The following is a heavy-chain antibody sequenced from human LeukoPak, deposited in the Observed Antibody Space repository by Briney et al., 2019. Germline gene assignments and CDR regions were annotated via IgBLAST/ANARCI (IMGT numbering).Heavy chain of an antibody. Sequence: SETLSLTCTVSGGSISSGDYYWSWIRQPPGKGLEWIGYIYYSGSTYYNPSLKSRVTISVDTSKNQFSLKLSSVTAAGTAVYYCARGVITTSVDDYWGQGTLVTVSS. D-gene: IGHD3-22*01. V-gene: IGHV4-30-4*01. CDR1: GGSISSGDYY. CDR2: IYYSGST. CDR3: ARGVITTSVDDY. J-gene: IGHJ4*02.